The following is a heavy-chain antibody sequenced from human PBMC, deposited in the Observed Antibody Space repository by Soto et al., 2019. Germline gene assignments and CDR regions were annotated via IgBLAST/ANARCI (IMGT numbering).Heavy chain of an antibody. CDR3: ATEHAVY. V-gene: IGHV3-15*01. Sequence: EVQLVESGGGLVKPGGSLRLSCAVSGFTFINAWMVWVRQTPGKGLECVGRIKSKSNGGTTDYAAPVKGRFTISRDDSKNTVYLQMNSLKIEDTAVYYCATEHAVYRGQGALVTFSS. CDR2: IKSKSNGGTT. CDR1: GFTFINAW. J-gene: IGHJ4*02.